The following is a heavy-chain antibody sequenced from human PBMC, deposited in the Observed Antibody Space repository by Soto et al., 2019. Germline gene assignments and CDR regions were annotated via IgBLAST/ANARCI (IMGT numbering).Heavy chain of an antibody. CDR1: GGSFSGYY. CDR3: ARRAGSCYGN. J-gene: IGHJ4*02. D-gene: IGHD2-15*01. Sequence: QVQLQQWGAGLLKPSETLSLTCAVYGGSFSGYYWSWIRQPPGKGLEWIGEINHSGSTNYNPSLKSRVTIAVDTSKNQFSLKLSSVTAADTAVYYCARRAGSCYGNWGQGTLVTVSS. CDR2: INHSGST. V-gene: IGHV4-34*01.